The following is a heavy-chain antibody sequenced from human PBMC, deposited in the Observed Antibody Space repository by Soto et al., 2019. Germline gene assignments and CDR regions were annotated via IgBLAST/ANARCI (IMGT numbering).Heavy chain of an antibody. CDR3: ARDVVRSTGGDS. V-gene: IGHV1-69*13. J-gene: IGHJ4*02. CDR1: GGSFSTSS. CDR2: IIPIFSKT. Sequence: SVKVSCKASGGSFSTSSFVWVRQGPGQGLEWMGGIIPIFSKTNVAPKFQDRITFTADESTRTVYMELSSLRSEDTAIYYCARDVVRSTGGDSWGQGTLVP. D-gene: IGHD7-27*01.